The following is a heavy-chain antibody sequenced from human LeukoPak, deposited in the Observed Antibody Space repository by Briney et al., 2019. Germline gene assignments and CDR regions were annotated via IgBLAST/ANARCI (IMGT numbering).Heavy chain of an antibody. D-gene: IGHD3-22*01. V-gene: IGHV4-59*01. CDR2: IYYSGST. CDR1: GGSISIYY. J-gene: IGHJ4*02. Sequence: PSETLSLTCTDSGGSISIYYWSWIRQPPGKGLEWIGYIYYSGSTNYNPSLKSRATIPVDTSKNQFSLKLSSVTAADTAVYYCARWDSSGSHFDYWGQGTLVTVSS. CDR3: ARWDSSGSHFDY.